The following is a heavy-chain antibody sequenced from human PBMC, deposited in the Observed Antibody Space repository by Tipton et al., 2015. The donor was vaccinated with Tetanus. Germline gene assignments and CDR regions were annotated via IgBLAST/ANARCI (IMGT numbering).Heavy chain of an antibody. D-gene: IGHD3-9*01. Sequence: TLSLTCAVYGGSFSGYYWSWIRQPPGKGLEWIGEINHSGSTNYNPSLKSRVTISVDTSKNQFSLKLSSVTAADTAVYYCARSRGTYYDILTGYRGDWFDPWGQGTLVTVSS. V-gene: IGHV4-34*01. CDR2: INHSGST. J-gene: IGHJ5*02. CDR3: ARSRGTYYDILTGYRGDWFDP. CDR1: GGSFSGYY.